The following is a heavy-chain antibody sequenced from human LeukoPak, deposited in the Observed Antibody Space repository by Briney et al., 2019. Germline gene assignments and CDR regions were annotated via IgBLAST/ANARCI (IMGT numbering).Heavy chain of an antibody. CDR2: IRQDGSEK. CDR1: GFTFSNYW. Sequence: GGSLRLSCAASGFTFSNYWMSWVRQAPGKGLEWVAIIRQDGSEKKYVDSVKGRFTISRDNAKNSLYLEMNGLRAEDTAVYYCTRFSRSSSSNYWSQGTLVTVSS. CDR3: TRFSRSSSSNY. J-gene: IGHJ4*02. D-gene: IGHD6-6*01. V-gene: IGHV3-7*01.